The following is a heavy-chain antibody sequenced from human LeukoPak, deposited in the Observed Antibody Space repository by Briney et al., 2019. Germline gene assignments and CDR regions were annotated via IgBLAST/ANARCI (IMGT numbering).Heavy chain of an antibody. CDR3: ARDSYCGGDCYSGAFDI. V-gene: IGHV3-48*02. Sequence: GGSLRLSCAASGFTFSSYSMNWVRQAPGKGLEWVSYISSSGSTIYYADSVKGRFTISRDNAKNSLYLQMNSLRDEDTAVYYCARDSYCGGDCYSGAFDIWGQGTMVTVSS. CDR2: ISSSGSTI. J-gene: IGHJ3*02. CDR1: GFTFSSYS. D-gene: IGHD2-21*02.